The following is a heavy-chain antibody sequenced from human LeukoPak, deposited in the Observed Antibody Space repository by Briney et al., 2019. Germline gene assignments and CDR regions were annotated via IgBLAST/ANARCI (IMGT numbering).Heavy chain of an antibody. V-gene: IGHV3-30-3*01. D-gene: IGHD6-19*01. Sequence: GGSLRLSCAASGFTFSSYAMHWVRQAPGKGLEWVAVISYDGSNKYYADSVKGRFTISRDNSKNMLYLQMNSLRAEDTAVYYCARDPGYSSGWYLGYWGQGTLVTVSS. CDR3: ARDPGYSSGWYLGY. J-gene: IGHJ4*02. CDR1: GFTFSSYA. CDR2: ISYDGSNK.